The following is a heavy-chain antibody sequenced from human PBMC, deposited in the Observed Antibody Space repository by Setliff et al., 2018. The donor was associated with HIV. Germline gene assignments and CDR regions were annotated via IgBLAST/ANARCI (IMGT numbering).Heavy chain of an antibody. J-gene: IGHJ4*02. Sequence: SETLSLTCTVPGGSIHDQYFGWIRHSPGKGLEWIGSIDYSGSTKHNPSLKSRVTMSMDMSKNLFSLNLSSVTAADSAVYYCARIAWKQGAVGSFCDYWGQGGLVTVSS. CDR2: IDYSGST. V-gene: IGHV4-59*11. CDR1: GGSIHDQY. CDR3: ARIAWKQGAVGSFCDY. D-gene: IGHD3-10*01.